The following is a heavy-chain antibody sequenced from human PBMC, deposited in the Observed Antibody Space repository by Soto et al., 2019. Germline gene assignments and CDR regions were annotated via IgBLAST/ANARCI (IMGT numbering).Heavy chain of an antibody. Sequence: EVQLVESGGGLVQPGRSLRLSCAASGFTFDDYAMHWVRLVPGKGLEWVSVISWNGRSIGYADSVKGRFIISRDNVKNSLYLQMNRRRTEDTAFCYCAKDLKSTAYWYFELWGRGTLVTVSS. CDR1: GFTFDDYA. CDR2: ISWNGRSI. V-gene: IGHV3-9*01. CDR3: AKDLKSTAYWYFEL. D-gene: IGHD4-17*01. J-gene: IGHJ2*01.